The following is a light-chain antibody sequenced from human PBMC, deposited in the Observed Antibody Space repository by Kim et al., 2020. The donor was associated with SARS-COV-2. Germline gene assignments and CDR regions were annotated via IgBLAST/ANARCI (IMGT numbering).Light chain of an antibody. CDR3: QQYNNWPCT. CDR1: HGIYNN. Sequence: ETVMTQSPATLSLSPGERATLSCRASHGIYNNLAWFGQKPGKAPRPLIYDASTRAPGVPVRFSGSASGTEFTLTISSLQSEDFAVYYCQQYNNWPCTFGPGTKGGYQT. CDR2: DAS. V-gene: IGKV3-15*01. J-gene: IGKJ3*01.